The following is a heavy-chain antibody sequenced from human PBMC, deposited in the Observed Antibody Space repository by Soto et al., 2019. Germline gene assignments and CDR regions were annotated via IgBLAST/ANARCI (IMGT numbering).Heavy chain of an antibody. J-gene: IGHJ6*02. CDR3: ARCIQGDYYYGMDV. Sequence: QAQLVQSGAEVKKPGASVEVSCKASGYTFYSHSISWVRQDPGQGLEWMGRINGDYGNTQYAQKFRGRVTMTTDTSTTTVYMELTNLRSDDTAVYYCARCIQGDYYYGMDVWGQGTTVTVSS. CDR2: INGDYGNT. D-gene: IGHD5-18*01. CDR1: GYTFYSHS. V-gene: IGHV1-18*01.